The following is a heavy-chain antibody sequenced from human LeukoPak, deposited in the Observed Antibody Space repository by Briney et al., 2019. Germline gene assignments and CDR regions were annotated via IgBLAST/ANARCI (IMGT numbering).Heavy chain of an antibody. D-gene: IGHD5-12*01. V-gene: IGHV1-46*01. J-gene: IGHJ6*04. CDR1: GYTFTSYY. CDR3: ARESRDSGYDLGHYYYYYGMDV. CDR2: INPSGGST. Sequence: ASVKVSCKASGYTFTSYYMHWVRQAPGQGLEWMGIINPSGGSTSYAQKFQGRVTMTRDTSTSTVYMELSSLRSEDTAVYYCARESRDSGYDLGHYYYYYGMDVWGKGTTVTVSS.